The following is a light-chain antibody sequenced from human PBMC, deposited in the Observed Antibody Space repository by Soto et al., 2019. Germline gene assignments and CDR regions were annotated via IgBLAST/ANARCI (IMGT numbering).Light chain of an antibody. V-gene: IGKV1-5*03. Sequence: DIQMTQSPSTLSASVGDRVTITCRASQSISSWLAWYQQKPGKAPKLLIYKASSLESGVPSRFSGSGSGTEFTLTSSSLQPDDFATYYGQQYNSYPYTFGQGTKLEIK. CDR1: QSISSW. CDR2: KAS. J-gene: IGKJ2*01. CDR3: QQYNSYPYT.